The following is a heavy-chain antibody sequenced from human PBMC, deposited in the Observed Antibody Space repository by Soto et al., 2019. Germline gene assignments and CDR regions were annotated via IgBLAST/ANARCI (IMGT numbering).Heavy chain of an antibody. J-gene: IGHJ6*03. CDR1: GFTFSSYA. D-gene: IGHD6-19*01. CDR2: ISGSGGST. V-gene: IGHV3-23*01. Sequence: PGGSLRLSCAASGFTFSSYAMSWVRQAPGKGLEWVSAISGSGGSTYYADPVKGRFTISRDNSKNTLYLQMNSLRAEDTAVYYCAKVLEDSSGWYLSSYYMDVWGKGTTVTVSS. CDR3: AKVLEDSSGWYLSSYYMDV.